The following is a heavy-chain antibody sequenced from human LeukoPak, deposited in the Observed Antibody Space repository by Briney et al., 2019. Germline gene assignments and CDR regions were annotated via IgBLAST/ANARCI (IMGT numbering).Heavy chain of an antibody. CDR3: AFGVVVPAANTGGGYYYYYYMDV. CDR2: IIPIFGTA. D-gene: IGHD2-2*01. V-gene: IGHV1-69*05. CDR1: GGTFSSYA. Sequence: SVKVSCKASGGTFSSYAISWVRQAPGQGPEWMGGIIPIFGTANYAQKLQGRVTITTDESTSTAYMGLRSLRSEDTAVYYCAFGVVVPAANTGGGYYYYYYMDVWGKGTTVTVSS. J-gene: IGHJ6*03.